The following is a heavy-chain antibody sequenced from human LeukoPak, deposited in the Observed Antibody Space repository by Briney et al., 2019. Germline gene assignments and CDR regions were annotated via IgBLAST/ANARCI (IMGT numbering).Heavy chain of an antibody. CDR3: AKAPMVRGVIIADY. CDR1: GFTFSSYA. CDR2: ISGSDVST. Sequence: GGSLRLSCAVSGFTFSSYAMSWVRQAPGKGLEWVSTISGSDVSTFYADSAKGRFTVSRDNSKKTLYLQMNSLRAEDTAVYHCAKAPMVRGVIIADYWGQGTLVTVSS. J-gene: IGHJ4*02. D-gene: IGHD3-10*01. V-gene: IGHV3-23*01.